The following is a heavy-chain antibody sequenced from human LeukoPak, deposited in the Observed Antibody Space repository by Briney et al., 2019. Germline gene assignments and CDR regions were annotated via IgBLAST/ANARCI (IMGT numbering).Heavy chain of an antibody. CDR3: ATYRQVLLPFES. J-gene: IGHJ4*02. V-gene: IGHV3-23*01. Sequence: GGSLRLSCVASGFTFTIYGMSWVRQAPGKGLEWVSAISGSGDSTYHADSVRGRFTISRDNSKSTLSLQMNSLRAEDTAIYYCATYRQVLLPFESWGQGTLVTVSS. D-gene: IGHD2-8*02. CDR1: GFTFTIYG. CDR2: ISGSGDST.